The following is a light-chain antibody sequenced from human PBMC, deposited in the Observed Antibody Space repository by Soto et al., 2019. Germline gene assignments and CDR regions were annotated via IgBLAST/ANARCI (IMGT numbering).Light chain of an antibody. CDR1: SSDVGGYNY. V-gene: IGLV2-14*01. J-gene: IGLJ1*01. CDR3: RSYTSSSTYV. Sequence: QSVLTQPASVSGSPGQSITISCTGTSSDVGGYNYVSWYQQHPGKAPKLMIYDVSNRPSGVSNRFSGSKSGNTASLTISGLQAEYEADYYCRSYTSSSTYVFGTGTNVTVL. CDR2: DVS.